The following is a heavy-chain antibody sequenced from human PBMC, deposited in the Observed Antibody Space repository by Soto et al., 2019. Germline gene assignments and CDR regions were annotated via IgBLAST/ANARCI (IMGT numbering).Heavy chain of an antibody. CDR1: GGTFSSYA. V-gene: IGHV1-69*13. J-gene: IGHJ4*02. Sequence: SVKVSCKASGGTFSSYAISWVRQAPGQGLEWMGGIIPIFGTANYAQKFQGRVTITADESTSTAYMELSSLGSEDTAVYYCARGLGRYFDWLSRLDYWGQGTLVTVSS. D-gene: IGHD3-9*01. CDR2: IIPIFGTA. CDR3: ARGLGRYFDWLSRLDY.